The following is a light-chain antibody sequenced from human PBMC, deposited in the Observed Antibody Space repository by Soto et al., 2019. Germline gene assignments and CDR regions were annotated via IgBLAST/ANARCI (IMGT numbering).Light chain of an antibody. J-gene: IGKJ3*01. CDR2: GAS. V-gene: IGKV3-20*01. CDR3: HQYGLSPPYT. CDR1: QSVDRNY. Sequence: EIVLTQSPGTLSLSPGARATLSCRASQSVDRNYLAWYQHKPGQAPRLLLYGASTRATGIPDRFSGSGSGTDFTLTISRLEPEDFAVYYCHQYGLSPPYTFGPGTKVDIK.